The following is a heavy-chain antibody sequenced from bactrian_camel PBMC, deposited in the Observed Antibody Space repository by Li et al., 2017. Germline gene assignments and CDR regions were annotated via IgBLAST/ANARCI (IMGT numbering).Heavy chain of an antibody. CDR1: GNIASANC. V-gene: IGHV3S54*01. CDR3: AKAQEYGGNWRIIIFHY. CDR2: MYIGGGST. J-gene: IGHJ4*01. Sequence: HVQLVESGGGSVQVGGSLRLSCAASGNIASANCVGWVRQAPGKEREGVAAMYIGGGSTYYADFVQGRFRISKDNAKNTVYLQLNNLKTEDMAMYYCAKAQEYGGNWRIIIFHYRGQGTQVTVS. D-gene: IGHD6*01.